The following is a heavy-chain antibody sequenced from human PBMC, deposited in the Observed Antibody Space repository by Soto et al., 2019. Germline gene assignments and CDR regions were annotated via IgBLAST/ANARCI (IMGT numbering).Heavy chain of an antibody. CDR1: GFSLSTSGVG. CDR2: IYWVDDK. J-gene: IGHJ4*02. D-gene: IGHD3-9*01. CDR3: AQGYDILTGYPF. Sequence: QITLKESGPTLVKPTQTLTLTCTFSGFSLSTSGVGVGWIRQPPGKALEWLALIYWVDDKRYSPSLKSRLTITKDTSKNQVVLTMTNMDPVDTATYYCAQGYDILTGYPFWGQGTLVTVSS. V-gene: IGHV2-5*02.